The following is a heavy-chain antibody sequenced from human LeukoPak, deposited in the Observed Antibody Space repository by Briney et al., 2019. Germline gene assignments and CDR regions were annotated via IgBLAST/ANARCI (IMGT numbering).Heavy chain of an antibody. Sequence: PGGSLRLSCAASGFSFSDSPIHWVHQASGKGLEWVGRIRSKDQNSATAYAESVKGRFTISRDDSKNMAYLQMNSLRIEDTAVYYCESSITKAGGSWGQGTLVTVSS. CDR1: GFSFSDSP. CDR3: ESSITKAGGS. D-gene: IGHD2-21*01. V-gene: IGHV3-73*01. CDR2: IRSKDQNSAT. J-gene: IGHJ5*02.